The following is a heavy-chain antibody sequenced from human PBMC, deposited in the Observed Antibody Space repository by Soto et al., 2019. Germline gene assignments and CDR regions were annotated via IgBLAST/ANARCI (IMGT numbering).Heavy chain of an antibody. Sequence: QVQLVQSGAEVKKPGSSVKVSCKASGGTFSSYAISWVRQAPGQGLEWMGGIIPIFGTTNYAQKFQGRVTITADESTTIADMELSSRGSEDTAVYYCARGGATLVRGVLRTGYYGMDVWGQGTTVTVSS. CDR2: IIPIFGTT. V-gene: IGHV1-69*01. CDR3: ARGGATLVRGVLRTGYYGMDV. CDR1: GGTFSSYA. D-gene: IGHD3-10*01. J-gene: IGHJ6*02.